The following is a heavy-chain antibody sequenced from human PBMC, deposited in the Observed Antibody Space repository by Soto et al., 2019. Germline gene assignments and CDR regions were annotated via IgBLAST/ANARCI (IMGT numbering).Heavy chain of an antibody. Sequence: GGSLRLSCAASGFTFSDYYMSWIRQAPGKGLEWVSYISSSGSTIYYADSVKGRFTISRDNAKNSLYLQMNSLRAEDTAVFYCARRPRGIASVGYYFDYWGQGTLVTVSS. CDR3: ARRPRGIASVGYYFDY. J-gene: IGHJ4*02. CDR1: GFTFSDYY. D-gene: IGHD6-13*01. CDR2: ISSSGSTI. V-gene: IGHV3-11*01.